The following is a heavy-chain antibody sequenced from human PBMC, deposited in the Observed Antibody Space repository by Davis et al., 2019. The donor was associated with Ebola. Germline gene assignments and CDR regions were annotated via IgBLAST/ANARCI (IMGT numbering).Heavy chain of an antibody. CDR1: AFTFSDYY. J-gene: IGHJ6*03. D-gene: IGHD3-3*02. CDR3: ARSIFGVVPYYYYYMDV. CDR2: ISSSTTLT. Sequence: PGGSLRLSCEASAFTFSDYYMSWIRQAPGKGLEWLSYISSSTTLTNYADSVKGRFTISRDNANNSLYLQMNSLRAEDTAVDYCARSIFGVVPYYYYYMDVWGKGTTVTVSS. V-gene: IGHV3-11*06.